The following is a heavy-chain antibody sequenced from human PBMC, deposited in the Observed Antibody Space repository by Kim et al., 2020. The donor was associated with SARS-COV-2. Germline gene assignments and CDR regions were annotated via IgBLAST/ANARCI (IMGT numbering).Heavy chain of an antibody. CDR3: ARRNYGSGSQYYYYYYGMDV. CDR1: GGTFSSYA. V-gene: IGHV1-69*13. CDR2: IIPIFGTA. Sequence: SVKVSCKASGGTFSSYAISWVRQAPGQGLEWMGGIIPIFGTANYAQKFQGRVTITADESTSTAYMELSSLRSEDTAVYYCARRNYGSGSQYYYYYYGMDVWGQGTTVTVSS. J-gene: IGHJ6*02. D-gene: IGHD3-10*01.